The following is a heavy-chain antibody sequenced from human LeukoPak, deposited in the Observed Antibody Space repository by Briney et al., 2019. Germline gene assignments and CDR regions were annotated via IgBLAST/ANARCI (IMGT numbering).Heavy chain of an antibody. Sequence: GRSLRLSCAASGFTFDDHAMHWVRQAPGKGLEWVSGISWNSGSIGYADSVKGRFTISRDNAKNSLYLQMNSLRAEDTALYYCTKDQYYDSSGYLDYWGQGTLVTVSS. D-gene: IGHD3-22*01. CDR1: GFTFDDHA. CDR3: TKDQYYDSSGYLDY. V-gene: IGHV3-9*01. J-gene: IGHJ4*02. CDR2: ISWNSGSI.